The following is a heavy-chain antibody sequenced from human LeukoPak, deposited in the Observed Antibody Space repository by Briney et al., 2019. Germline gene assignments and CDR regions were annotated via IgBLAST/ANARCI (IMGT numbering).Heavy chain of an antibody. CDR3: ARQVYGEVGAPIFDY. V-gene: IGHV4-39*01. CDR1: GGSISSSSFY. Sequence: SETLSLTCTVSGGSISSSSFYCGWIRQPPGKGLEWIGSIYYSGRTYYNPSLKSRVTISVDTSKNQFSLKLSSVTAADTAVYYCARQVYGEVGAPIFDYWGQGTLVTVSS. D-gene: IGHD1-26*01. J-gene: IGHJ4*02. CDR2: IYYSGRT.